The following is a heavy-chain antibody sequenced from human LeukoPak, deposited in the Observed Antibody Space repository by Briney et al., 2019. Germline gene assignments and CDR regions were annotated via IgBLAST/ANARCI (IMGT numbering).Heavy chain of an antibody. CDR1: GGSISSSY. J-gene: IGHJ4*02. Sequence: SPSQTLSLTCTVSGGSISSSYWSWIRQPPGKGLEWIGYISDSGSTNYNPSLKSRVTISVDTSKNQLFLKLRSVTTADTAVYYCARGWSNDYWGQGTLVTVSS. CDR3: ARGWSNDY. V-gene: IGHV4-59*01. D-gene: IGHD2-8*02. CDR2: ISDSGST.